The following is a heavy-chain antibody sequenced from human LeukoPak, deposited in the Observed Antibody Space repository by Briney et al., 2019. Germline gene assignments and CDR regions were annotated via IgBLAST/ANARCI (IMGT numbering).Heavy chain of an antibody. D-gene: IGHD3-22*01. CDR3: AREIHYYDSSGLVDY. CDR2: INHSGST. Sequence: SETLSLTCAVYGGSFSGYYWSWIRQPPGKGLEWMGEINHSGSTNYNPSLKSRVTISVDTSKNQFSLKLSSVTAADTAVYYCAREIHYYDSSGLVDYWGQGTLVTVSS. V-gene: IGHV4-34*01. CDR1: GGSFSGYY. J-gene: IGHJ4*02.